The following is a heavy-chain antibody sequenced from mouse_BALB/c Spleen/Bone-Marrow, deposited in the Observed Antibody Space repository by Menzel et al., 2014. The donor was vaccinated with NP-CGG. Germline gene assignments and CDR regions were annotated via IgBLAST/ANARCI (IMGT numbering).Heavy chain of an antibody. CDR2: IDTSDSYI. V-gene: IGHV1-69*02. D-gene: IGHD2-4*01. J-gene: IGHJ4*01. Sequence: VKLMESGAEFVTPGASVKMSCKASGYTFTDKWMHWVKQRPGQGLEWIGAIDTSDSYINYNQKFKGKASLTVDASSSTAYMHLSSLTSDDSAVYYCARGGHDFSLDYWGQGTSVIVSS. CDR1: GYTFTDKW. CDR3: ARGGHDFSLDY.